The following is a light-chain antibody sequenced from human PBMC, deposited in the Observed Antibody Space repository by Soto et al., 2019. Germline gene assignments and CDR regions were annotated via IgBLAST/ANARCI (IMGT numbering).Light chain of an antibody. J-gene: IGLJ2*01. CDR1: SGHGTYA. CDR3: QTWATGIVV. V-gene: IGLV4-69*01. Sequence: QPVLSQSPSASASLGASVKLTCTLSSGHGTYAIAWHQQQPEKSPRYLMKVNTDGSHFKGDGIPDRFSGSSSGAERYLTISSLQSDDEADYYCQTWATGIVVFGGGTKVTVL. CDR2: VNTDGSH.